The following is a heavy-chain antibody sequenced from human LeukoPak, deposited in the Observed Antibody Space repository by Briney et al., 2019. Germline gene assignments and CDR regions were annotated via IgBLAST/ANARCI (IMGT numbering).Heavy chain of an antibody. CDR1: GASISSSSRADFF. D-gene: IGHD3-16*01. V-gene: IGHV4-39*01. CDR2: IDYSRHT. J-gene: IGHJ5*02. CDR3: ARPLYTRWDRFDP. Sequence: SETLSLTCAVSGASISSSSRADFFWGWIRQAPGKVVEWIGSIDYSRHTYYNPSLKTRATISVDTPKNRFSLSLRSVTAAGAAVYYCARPLYTRWDRFDPWGQGTLITVS.